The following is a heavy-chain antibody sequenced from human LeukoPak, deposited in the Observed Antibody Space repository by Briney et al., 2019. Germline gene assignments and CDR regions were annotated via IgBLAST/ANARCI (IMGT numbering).Heavy chain of an antibody. CDR3: ATAPQDWNYFFDY. CDR2: FDPEQAKT. J-gene: IGHJ4*02. Sequence: GASVKVSCKVSGDSLTDLNIQWVRQAPGKGLECLGGFDPEQAKTIYAQNFQGRVTMTEDTSTDTAYMELSSLRSEDTAVYYCATAPQDWNYFFDYWGQGTLVTVSS. V-gene: IGHV1-24*01. D-gene: IGHD1-7*01. CDR1: GDSLTDLN.